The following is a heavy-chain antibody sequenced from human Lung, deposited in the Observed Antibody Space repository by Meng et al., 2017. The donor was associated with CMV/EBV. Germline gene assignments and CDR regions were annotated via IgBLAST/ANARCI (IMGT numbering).Heavy chain of an antibody. D-gene: IGHD1-1*01. CDR1: GYSFTSYC. CDR2: IYPGDSDT. Sequence: SXKGSGYSFTSYCIGWVRQMPGKGLEWMGIIYPGDSDTRYSPSFQGQVTISADKSISTAYLQWSSLKASDTAMYYWARRSPHNSNDAIDIWGQGTMVTVSS. V-gene: IGHV5-51*01. CDR3: ARRSPHNSNDAIDI. J-gene: IGHJ3*02.